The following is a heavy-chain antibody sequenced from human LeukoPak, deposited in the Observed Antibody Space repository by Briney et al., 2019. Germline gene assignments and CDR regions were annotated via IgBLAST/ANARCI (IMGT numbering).Heavy chain of an antibody. CDR3: VRDSGFGTYFDY. Sequence: GGSLRLSCVASGLTFSLYWMHWVRQVPGKGLVWVSRVKSDGRGAAYADSVKGRFTISRDNAKSTLYLHMNSLRAEDTAVYYCVRDSGFGTYFDYWGQGTLVTVSS. CDR1: GLTFSLYW. J-gene: IGHJ4*02. CDR2: VKSDGRGA. D-gene: IGHD5-12*01. V-gene: IGHV3-74*01.